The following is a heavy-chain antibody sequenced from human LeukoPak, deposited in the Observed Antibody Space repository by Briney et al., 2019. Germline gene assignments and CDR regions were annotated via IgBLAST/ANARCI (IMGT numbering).Heavy chain of an antibody. D-gene: IGHD1-26*01. CDR2: IYYSGST. J-gene: IGHJ3*02. CDR1: GGSISSGGYY. V-gene: IGHV4-31*03. CDR3: ARHSGSYVWDAFDI. Sequence: SETLSLTCTVSGGSISSGGYYWSWIRQHPGKGLEWIGYIYYSGSTYYNPSLKSRVTISVDTSKNQFSLKLSSVTAADTAVYYCARHSGSYVWDAFDIWGQGTMVTVSS.